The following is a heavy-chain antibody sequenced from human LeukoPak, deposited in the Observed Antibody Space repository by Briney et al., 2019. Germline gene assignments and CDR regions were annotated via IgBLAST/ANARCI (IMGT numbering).Heavy chain of an antibody. CDR1: GFTFSTFG. CDR3: VKDDFYDATEA. J-gene: IGHJ5*02. D-gene: IGHD3-22*01. Sequence: GGSLRLSCAASGFTFSTFGMHWVRRAPGKGLEWVAFIRYDGSNQYYEDSVKGRFTISRDNSKNKLYLEMSRLRPEDSALYYCVKDDFYDATEAWGRGTLVTVSS. V-gene: IGHV3-30*02. CDR2: IRYDGSNQ.